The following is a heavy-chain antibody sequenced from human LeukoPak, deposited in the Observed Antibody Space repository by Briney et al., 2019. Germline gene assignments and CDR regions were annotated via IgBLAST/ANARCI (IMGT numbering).Heavy chain of an antibody. CDR2: IGGSGGST. CDR1: GFIFSNYA. D-gene: IGHD3-22*01. V-gene: IGHV3-23*01. CDR3: ATDREGDPSCYYLV. Sequence: GGSLRLSCAASGFIFSNYAMSWVRQAPGKGLEWVSAIGGSGGSTFYADSVKGRFTISRDNSKNTLFLQMNSLRAEDSAVYYCATDREGDPSCYYLVGGQGTLITVSS. J-gene: IGHJ4*02.